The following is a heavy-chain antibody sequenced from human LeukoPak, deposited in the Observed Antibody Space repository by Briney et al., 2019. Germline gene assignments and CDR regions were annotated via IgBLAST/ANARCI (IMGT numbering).Heavy chain of an antibody. D-gene: IGHD6-19*01. J-gene: IGHJ4*02. CDR1: GFTVSTNY. CDR3: ARVLVAGTTTEGDH. V-gene: IGHV3-11*04. Sequence: GGSLRLSCAASGFTVSTNYMSWVRQAPGKGLEWLSYISSRGSTIHYADSVKGRFTISRDNAKNSLYLQMNSLRAEDTAVYYCARVLVAGTTTEGDHWGQGTLVTVSS. CDR2: ISSRGSTI.